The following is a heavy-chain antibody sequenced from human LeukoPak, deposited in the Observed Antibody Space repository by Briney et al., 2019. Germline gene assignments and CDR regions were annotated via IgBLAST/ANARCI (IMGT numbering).Heavy chain of an antibody. J-gene: IGHJ4*02. V-gene: IGHV3-30*17. CDR3: ARDFSTWYSIDY. CDR2: ISYDAAVK. Sequence: GGSLRLSCAVSGFTLGSYAIHWVRQAPGKGLQWVAFISYDAAVKYYADSVRGRFTVSRDNSKNTLSLQMNSLRPEDTAVYYCARDFSTWYSIDYWGRGTLVTVSS. D-gene: IGHD2-15*01. CDR1: GFTLGSYA.